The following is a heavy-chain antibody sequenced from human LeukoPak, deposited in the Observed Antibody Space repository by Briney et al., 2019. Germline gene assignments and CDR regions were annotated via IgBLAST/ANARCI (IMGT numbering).Heavy chain of an antibody. J-gene: IGHJ4*02. V-gene: IGHV1-46*01. Sequence: ASVRVSCKATGYTFTNYYLHWVRQAPGQGLEWMGRIIPMRDITNYAQNFQDRVTITADKSTTTVYMEVNSLISEDMAVYFCARGPYDGTYYFDSWGQGTLVTVSS. D-gene: IGHD3-16*01. CDR2: IIPMRDIT. CDR1: GYTFTNYY. CDR3: ARGPYDGTYYFDS.